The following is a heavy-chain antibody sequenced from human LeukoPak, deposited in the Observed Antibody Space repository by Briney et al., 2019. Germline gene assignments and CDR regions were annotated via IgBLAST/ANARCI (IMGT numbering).Heavy chain of an antibody. Sequence: TGGSLRLSCAASGFTFTSYAMTWVRQAPGEGLEWVSGISASGVTTYYADSVKGRFTISRDNSKNTLYLQMNSLRAEDTAIYYCAKEGFSDSSGAFDSWGQGALVTVSS. CDR2: ISASGVTT. V-gene: IGHV3-23*01. CDR1: GFTFTSYA. D-gene: IGHD3-22*01. CDR3: AKEGFSDSSGAFDS. J-gene: IGHJ4*02.